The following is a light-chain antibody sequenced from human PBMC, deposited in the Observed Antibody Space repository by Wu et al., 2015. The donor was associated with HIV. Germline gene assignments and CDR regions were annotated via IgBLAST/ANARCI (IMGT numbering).Light chain of an antibody. CDR2: GAS. J-gene: IGKJ1*01. Sequence: DIVLTQSPGTLSLPPGERATLSCRASQSVSSIYLAWYQQKPGQAPRLLIYGASNRATGIPDRFSGSGSGTDFILTITRLEPEDFAVYYCQQFGSSPWTFGQGTKVEIK. CDR1: QSVSSIY. CDR3: QQFGSSPWT. V-gene: IGKV3-20*01.